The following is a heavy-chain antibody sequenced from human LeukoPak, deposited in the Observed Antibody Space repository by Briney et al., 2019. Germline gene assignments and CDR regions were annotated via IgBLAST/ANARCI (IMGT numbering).Heavy chain of an antibody. CDR3: ARVVDTHFDY. D-gene: IGHD5-18*01. CDR2: IKSDGSTT. CDR1: GFTFSSYA. V-gene: IGHV3-74*01. J-gene: IGHJ4*02. Sequence: GGSLRLSCEASGFTFSSYAMYWVRQAPGKGLVWVSRIKSDGSTTTYADSVKGRFTISRDNAKNTLYLQMNSLRAEDTAVYYCARVVDTHFDYWGQGTLVTVSS.